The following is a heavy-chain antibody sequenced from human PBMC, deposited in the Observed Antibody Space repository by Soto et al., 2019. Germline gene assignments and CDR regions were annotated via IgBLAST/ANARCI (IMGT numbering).Heavy chain of an antibody. CDR2: IIPIFGTA. CDR3: ARAYYYDSSGYPLPPVYYGMDV. CDR1: RVTFGSCS. V-gene: IGHV1-69*13. J-gene: IGHJ6*02. D-gene: IGHD3-22*01. Sequence: GTSVEVSSEACRVTFGSCSSRWVRQSPGQGLEWMGGIIPIFGTANYAQKFQGRVTITADESTSTAYMELSSLRSEDTAVYYCARAYYYDSSGYPLPPVYYGMDVWGQGTTVTVSS.